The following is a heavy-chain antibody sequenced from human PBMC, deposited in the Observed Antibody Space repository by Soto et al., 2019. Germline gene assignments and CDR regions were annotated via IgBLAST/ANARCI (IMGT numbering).Heavy chain of an antibody. CDR3: SIQGQWLDLEVFAF. CDR2: IDPSDSYT. Sequence: LGESLKVSCKGSGYSFTSYWISWVRQMPGKGLEWMGGIDPSDSYTNYSPSFQGHVTISADKSISTAYLQWSSLKASDTAMYYCSIQGQWLDLEVFAFWGKGTPVPVSS. J-gene: IGHJ5*01. D-gene: IGHD6-19*01. V-gene: IGHV5-10-1*01. CDR1: GYSFTSYW.